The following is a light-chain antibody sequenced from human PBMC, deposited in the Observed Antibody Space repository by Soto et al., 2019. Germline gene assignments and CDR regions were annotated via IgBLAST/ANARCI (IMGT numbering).Light chain of an antibody. CDR1: QSLLYSVNGLNS. Sequence: DVVMTQSPDSLAVSLGERATINCKSSQSLLYSVNGLNSIAWYQHKPGQPPKLLISWASTRAPGVPARFSGSGSGSDFALTNSSLQAEDGAVSYCQQYYNPYPRAFGQGTKVEIK. V-gene: IGKV4-1*01. J-gene: IGKJ1*01. CDR3: QQYYNPYPRA. CDR2: WAS.